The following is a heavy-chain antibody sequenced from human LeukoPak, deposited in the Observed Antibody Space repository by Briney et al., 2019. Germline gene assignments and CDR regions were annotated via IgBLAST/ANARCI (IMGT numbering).Heavy chain of an antibody. CDR3: ARGKWVAAAGMLDY. CDR2: IYYSGST. V-gene: IGHV4-30-4*08. CDR1: GGSISSGDYY. D-gene: IGHD6-13*01. Sequence: PSEPLSLTCTVSGGSISSGDYYWSWIRQPPGKGLEWIGYIYYSGSTYYNPSLKSRVTISVDTSKNQFSLKLSSVTAADTAVYYCARGKWVAAAGMLDYWGQGTLVTVSS. J-gene: IGHJ4*02.